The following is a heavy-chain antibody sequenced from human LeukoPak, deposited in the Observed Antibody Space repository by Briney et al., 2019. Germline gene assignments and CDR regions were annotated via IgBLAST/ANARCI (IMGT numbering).Heavy chain of an antibody. CDR3: AREVSSADYYHYYGMDV. CDR2: IYYSGST. D-gene: IGHD2-2*01. V-gene: IGHV4-59*08. Sequence: PSETPSLTCTVSGDSISGYYWTWIRQPPGKGLEWIGYIYYSGSTNYNPSLKSRVTISVDTSKNQFSLQLNSVTAADTAIYYCAREVSSADYYHYYGMDVWGQGTSVTVSS. J-gene: IGHJ6*02. CDR1: GDSISGYY.